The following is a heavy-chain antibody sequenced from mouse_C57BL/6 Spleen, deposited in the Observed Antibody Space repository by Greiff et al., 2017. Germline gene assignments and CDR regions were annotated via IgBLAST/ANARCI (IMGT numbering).Heavy chain of an antibody. J-gene: IGHJ2*01. CDR2: IYPGSGST. D-gene: IGHD2-1*01. CDR1: GYTFTSYW. Sequence: QVQLQQPGAELVRPGTSVKLSCKASGYTFTSYWMHWVKQRPGQGLEWIGDIYPGSGSTNYNEKFKSKATLTVDTSSSTAYMQLSSLTSEDSAVYYCARHGNSYYFDYWGQGTTLTVSS. CDR3: ARHGNSYYFDY. V-gene: IGHV1-55*01.